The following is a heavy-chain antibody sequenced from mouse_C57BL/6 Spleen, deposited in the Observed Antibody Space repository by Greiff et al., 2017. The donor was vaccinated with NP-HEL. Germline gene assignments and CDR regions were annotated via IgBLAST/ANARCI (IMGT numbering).Heavy chain of an antibody. V-gene: IGHV1-59*01. D-gene: IGHD1-1*01. CDR1: GYTFTSYW. CDR3: ARPLYYGSSYRFAY. CDR2: IDPSDSYT. J-gene: IGHJ3*01. Sequence: QVQLQQPGAELVRPGTSVKLSCKASGYTFTSYWMHWVKQRPGQGLEWIGVIDPSDSYTNYNQKFKGKATLTVDTSSSTAYMQLSSLTSEDSAVYYCARPLYYGSSYRFAYWGQGTLVTVSA.